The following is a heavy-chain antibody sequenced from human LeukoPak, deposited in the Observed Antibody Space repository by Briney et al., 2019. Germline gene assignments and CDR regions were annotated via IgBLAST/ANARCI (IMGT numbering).Heavy chain of an antibody. CDR2: IKEDGYEK. J-gene: IGHJ4*02. V-gene: IGHV3-7*05. CDR1: GFTFSSYS. CDR3: AGVVGYCSGGSCYPRDY. D-gene: IGHD2-15*01. Sequence: GGSLRLSCVASGFTFSSYSMSWVRQGPGKGLEWVANIKEDGYEKYYVDSVKGRFTISRDNAKNSLYLQMNSLRAEDTAVYYCAGVVGYCSGGSCYPRDYWGQGTLVTASS.